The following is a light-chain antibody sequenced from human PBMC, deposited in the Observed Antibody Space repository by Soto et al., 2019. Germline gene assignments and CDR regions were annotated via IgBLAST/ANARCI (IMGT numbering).Light chain of an antibody. Sequence: EIVLTHSPGTLSLSPGERPTLSCRASQSVSSSYLAWYQQKPGQAPRPLIYGASSRAIGIPDRFSGSGSGTDFTLTISRLEPEDFAVYYCQQYGSSPWTFGQGTKVEIK. CDR2: GAS. CDR3: QQYGSSPWT. CDR1: QSVSSSY. V-gene: IGKV3-20*01. J-gene: IGKJ1*01.